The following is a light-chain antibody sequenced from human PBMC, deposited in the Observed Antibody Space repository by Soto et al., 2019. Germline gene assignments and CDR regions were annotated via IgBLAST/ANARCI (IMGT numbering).Light chain of an antibody. CDR1: SSNIGSHT. J-gene: IGLJ2*01. Sequence: QSVLTQPPSASGTPGQRVTISCSGSSSNIGSHTVNWYQQLPGTAPRLLIYNTYYRPSGVPDRFSGSKSGTSASLAISGLQSEDEADYYCSSFTTSSTLVVFGGGTKLTVL. CDR3: SSFTTSSTLVV. CDR2: NTY. V-gene: IGLV1-44*01.